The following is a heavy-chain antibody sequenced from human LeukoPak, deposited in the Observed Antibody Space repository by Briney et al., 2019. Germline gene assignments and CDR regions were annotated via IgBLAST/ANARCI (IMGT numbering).Heavy chain of an antibody. V-gene: IGHV5-51*01. Sequence: GESLKIACQGSEYGFATYWIAWLRQMPGKGLEWMGIIYPSDSDTRYSPSFRGQVTISADKSIKTAYLQWSSLKASDTAMYYCARPLQGIVGATGFDYWGQGTLVTVSS. CDR2: IYPSDSDT. J-gene: IGHJ4*02. CDR1: EYGFATYW. CDR3: ARPLQGIVGATGFDY. D-gene: IGHD1-26*01.